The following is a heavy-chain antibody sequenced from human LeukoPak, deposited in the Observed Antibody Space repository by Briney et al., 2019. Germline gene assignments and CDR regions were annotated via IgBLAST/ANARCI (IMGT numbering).Heavy chain of an antibody. CDR1: GASISGHY. CDR2: IHTSGSP. Sequence: PSETLSLTCNVSGASISGHYWSWIRHPAGKSLEWIGRIHTSGSPIYNPSLSSRVTMSVDTSKGQFSLTMNSLTAADTAIYYCARQRLDGDILGFDWWGQGTMVTVSS. J-gene: IGHJ4*02. CDR3: ARQRLDGDILGFDW. V-gene: IGHV4-4*07. D-gene: IGHD2-21*01.